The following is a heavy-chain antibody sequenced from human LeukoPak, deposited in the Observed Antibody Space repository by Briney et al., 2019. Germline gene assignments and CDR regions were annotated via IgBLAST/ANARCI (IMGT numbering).Heavy chain of an antibody. V-gene: IGHV4-30-4*08. Sequence: PSQTLSLTCTVSGGSICSGDYYWSWIRQPPGKGLEWIGYIYYSRSTYYNPSLKSRVTISVDTSKTQFSLKLTSVTATDTAVYYCARVRGDYRVGYYYYYHMDVWGRGTTVTVSS. D-gene: IGHD4-11*01. CDR3: ARVRGDYRVGYYYYYHMDV. CDR2: IYYSRST. J-gene: IGHJ6*03. CDR1: GGSICSGDYY.